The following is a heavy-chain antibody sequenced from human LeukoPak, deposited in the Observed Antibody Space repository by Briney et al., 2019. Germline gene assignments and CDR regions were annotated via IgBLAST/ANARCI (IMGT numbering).Heavy chain of an antibody. CDR1: GYTLTELS. CDR3: ATPFDREAAAHC. D-gene: IGHD2-2*01. V-gene: IGHV1-24*01. Sequence: GASVKVSCKVSGYTLTELSMHWVRQAPGKGLEWMRGFDPEDGETIYAQKFQGRVTMTEDTSTDTAYMELSSLKSEDTAVYYCATPFDREAAAHCWGQGTLVTVSS. CDR2: FDPEDGET. J-gene: IGHJ4*02.